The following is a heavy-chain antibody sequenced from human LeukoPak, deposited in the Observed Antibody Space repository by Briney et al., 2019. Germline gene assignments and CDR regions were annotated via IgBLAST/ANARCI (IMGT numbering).Heavy chain of an antibody. J-gene: IGHJ6*02. CDR1: GYTFTSYD. CDR2: MNPNSGNT. Sequence: APVRVSCKASGYTFTSYDINWVRQATGHGLEWMGWMNPNSGNTGYAQKFQGRVTMTRNTSISTAYMEVSSLRSEDTAVYYCARTPPAMVRGVSYYYYYGMDVWGQGTTVTVSS. V-gene: IGHV1-8*01. D-gene: IGHD3-10*01. CDR3: ARTPPAMVRGVSYYYYYGMDV.